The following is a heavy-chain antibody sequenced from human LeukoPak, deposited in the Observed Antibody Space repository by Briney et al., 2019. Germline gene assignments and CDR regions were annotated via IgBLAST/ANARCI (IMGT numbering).Heavy chain of an antibody. CDR3: ARGRAEARSGKSSGYHY. J-gene: IGHJ4*02. CDR2: ISRCGSTM. Sequence: GGPLRLSCAASVLTFSSYEVHWVPGATGKGVEGVSHISRCGSTMDYADSVKGRFTSARDNAENSLYLQMNSLRAEDTAVYYCARGRAEARSGKSSGYHYWGQGTLVTVSS. CDR1: VLTFSSYE. D-gene: IGHD3-22*01. V-gene: IGHV3-48*03.